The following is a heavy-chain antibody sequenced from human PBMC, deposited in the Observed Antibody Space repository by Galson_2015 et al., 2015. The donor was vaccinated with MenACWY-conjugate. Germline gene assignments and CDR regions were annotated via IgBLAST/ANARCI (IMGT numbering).Heavy chain of an antibody. Sequence: SLRLSCAASGFTFSSYAMNWVRQAPGKGLEWVSGISGTGDNTYYADSVKGRFTISRDNSKNTLYMQMNSLRAEDTAVYYCAKDREGVGATLYWGQGTLVTVSS. D-gene: IGHD1-26*01. J-gene: IGHJ4*02. V-gene: IGHV3-23*01. CDR2: ISGTGDNT. CDR1: GFTFSSYA. CDR3: AKDREGVGATLY.